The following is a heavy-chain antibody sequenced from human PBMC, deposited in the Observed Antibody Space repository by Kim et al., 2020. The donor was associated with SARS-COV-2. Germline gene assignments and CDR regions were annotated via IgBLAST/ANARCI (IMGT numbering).Heavy chain of an antibody. V-gene: IGHV3-53*01. D-gene: IGHD3-9*01. Sequence: GGSLRLSCAASGFTVSSNYMSWVRQAPGKGLEWVSVIYSGGSTYYADSVKGRFTISRDNSKNTLYLQMNSLRAEDTAVYYCARGDYDILTDSKNWFDPWGQGTLVTVSS. CDR3: ARGDYDILTDSKNWFDP. J-gene: IGHJ5*02. CDR1: GFTVSSNY. CDR2: IYSGGST.